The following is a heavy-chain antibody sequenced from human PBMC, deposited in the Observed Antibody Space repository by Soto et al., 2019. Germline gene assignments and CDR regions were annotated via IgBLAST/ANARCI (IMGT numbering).Heavy chain of an antibody. J-gene: IGHJ4*02. CDR1: GDAIRDSF. Sequence: NPSETLSLTCTVSGDAIRDSFWSWVRQPPGKGLEWIGLVHHTGNTNYNPSLETRVTMLVDTSANHFSLTLTSVTPADTAIYYCERGREDNSDHHCGHLFDSWGQGTRFTVSS. CDR3: ERGREDNSDHHCGHLFDS. V-gene: IGHV4-59*01. CDR2: VHHTGNT. D-gene: IGHD3-22*01.